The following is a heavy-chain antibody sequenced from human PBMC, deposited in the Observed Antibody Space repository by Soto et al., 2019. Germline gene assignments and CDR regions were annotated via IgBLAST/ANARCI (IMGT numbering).Heavy chain of an antibody. CDR1: GFSYSSYT. CDR2: ITNRGTHT. Sequence: GGPLRLSYPSSGFSYSSYTMNWVRQAPGKGLQWVASITNRGTHTYSADSVKGRFTISRDNDKNSLYLQMNNLRAEDTATYYCARAHEVAWFDSWGMGTLVTVHS. CDR3: ARAHEVAWFDS. J-gene: IGHJ5*01. D-gene: IGHD2-15*01. V-gene: IGHV3-21*06.